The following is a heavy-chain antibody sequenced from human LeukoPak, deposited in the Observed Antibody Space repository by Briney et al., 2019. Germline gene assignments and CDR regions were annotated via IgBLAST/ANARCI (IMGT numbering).Heavy chain of an antibody. CDR3: ARDIQQWLDNWFDP. Sequence: ASVKVSCKASGYTFTSYAMNWVRQAPGQGLEWMGWINTNTGNPTYAQGFTGRFVFSLDTSVNTAYLQISSLKAEDTAVYYCARDIQQWLDNWFDPWGQGTLVTVSS. V-gene: IGHV7-4-1*02. D-gene: IGHD6-19*01. J-gene: IGHJ5*02. CDR1: GYTFTSYA. CDR2: INTNTGNP.